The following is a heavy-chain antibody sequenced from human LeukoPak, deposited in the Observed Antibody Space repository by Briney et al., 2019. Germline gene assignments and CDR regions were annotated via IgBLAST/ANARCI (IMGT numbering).Heavy chain of an antibody. D-gene: IGHD6-19*01. V-gene: IGHV3-74*01. CDR1: EFTFSSHW. J-gene: IGHJ4*01. Sequence: GGSLRLSCGASEFTFSSHWMYWVRRAPGEGLVWVSRISGDGSSTNYADSVKGRFAISRDNAKNTPYLQMNSLRAEDTSVYYCARGSNGWSGIDYWGQGTLVTVSS. CDR3: ARGSNGWSGIDY. CDR2: ISGDGSST.